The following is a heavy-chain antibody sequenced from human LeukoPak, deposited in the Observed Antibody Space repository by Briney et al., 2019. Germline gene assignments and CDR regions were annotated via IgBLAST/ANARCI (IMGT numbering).Heavy chain of an antibody. CDR1: GGSISSYY. CDR3: ARGVHQAEPPFDT. J-gene: IGHJ3*02. V-gene: IGHV4-59*08. D-gene: IGHD1-1*01. CDR2: IYYSGST. Sequence: SETLSLTCTVSGGSISSYYWSWIRQPPGKGLEWIGYIYYSGSTYYNPSLKSRVTTSVDTSKNQFSLKLSSVTAADTAVYYCARGVHQAEPPFDTWGQGTMVTVSS.